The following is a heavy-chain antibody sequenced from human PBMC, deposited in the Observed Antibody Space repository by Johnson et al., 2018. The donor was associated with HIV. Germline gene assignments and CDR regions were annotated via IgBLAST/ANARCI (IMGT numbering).Heavy chain of an antibody. Sequence: QVQLVESGGGVVQPGGSLRVSCVASGFNFTNYGMHWVRQAPGKGLEWVAFIRYDGSNKYYVDSVKGRFTISRDNAKNTLYLQMNSLRAEDTAVYYCARARIGSGGGFDIWGQGTMVTVSS. D-gene: IGHD2-15*01. CDR3: ARARIGSGGGFDI. CDR1: GFNFTNYG. J-gene: IGHJ3*02. CDR2: IRYDGSNK. V-gene: IGHV3-30*02.